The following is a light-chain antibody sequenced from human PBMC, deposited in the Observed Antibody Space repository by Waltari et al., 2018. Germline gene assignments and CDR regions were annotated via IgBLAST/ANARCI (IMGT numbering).Light chain of an antibody. CDR3: QKYVTLPAT. CDR1: QNVGKY. CDR2: HSS. Sequence: FLTQSPGTVSVSPGEGVTLSCRASQNVGKYLAWYQQRPGQPPRLLIYHSSNRAIGTPDMFSGSGSGTDFSLTNSRQEPEDFAVYYCQKYVTLPATFGQGTKVEIK. J-gene: IGKJ1*01. V-gene: IGKV3-20*01.